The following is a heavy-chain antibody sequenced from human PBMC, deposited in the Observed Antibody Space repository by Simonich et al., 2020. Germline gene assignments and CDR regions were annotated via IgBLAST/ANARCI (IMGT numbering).Heavy chain of an antibody. V-gene: IGHV4-39*01. Sequence: QLQLQESGPGLVKPSETLSLTCTVSCGSIRSSSYYWGWIREPPGKGLEWIGSIYYSGSTHYNPSLKSRVTISVDTSKNQFSLKLSSVTAADTAVYYCARHAGFAFDIWGQGTMVTVSS. J-gene: IGHJ3*02. CDR2: IYYSGST. CDR3: ARHAGFAFDI. D-gene: IGHD6-13*01. CDR1: CGSIRSSSYY.